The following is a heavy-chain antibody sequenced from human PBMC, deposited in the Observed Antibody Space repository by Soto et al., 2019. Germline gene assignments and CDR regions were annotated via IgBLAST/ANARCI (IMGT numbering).Heavy chain of an antibody. V-gene: IGHV3-30-3*01. Sequence: GGSLRLSCAASGFPFSSFAMHWVRQAPGKGLECVAVISYDGSNKYYADSVKGRFTISRDNSKNTLYLQMNSLRAEDTALYYCARDGNSGYNWDYYYGMDVWGQGTTVTVSS. CDR1: GFPFSSFA. CDR3: ARDGNSGYNWDYYYGMDV. CDR2: ISYDGSNK. J-gene: IGHJ6*02. D-gene: IGHD5-12*01.